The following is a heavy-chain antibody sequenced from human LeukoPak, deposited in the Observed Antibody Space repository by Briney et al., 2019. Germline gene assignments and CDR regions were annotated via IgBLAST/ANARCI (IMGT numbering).Heavy chain of an antibody. V-gene: IGHV3-30*04. D-gene: IGHD3-10*02. CDR2: ISSDGSYK. CDR1: GFTFSSHA. CDR3: AELGITMIGGV. Sequence: GGSLRLSCAASGFTFSSHALHWVRQAPGKGLEWVAVISSDGSYKYYADSVKGRFTISRDNTKNSLYLQMNSLRAEDTAVYYCAELGITMIGGVWGKGTTVTISS. J-gene: IGHJ6*04.